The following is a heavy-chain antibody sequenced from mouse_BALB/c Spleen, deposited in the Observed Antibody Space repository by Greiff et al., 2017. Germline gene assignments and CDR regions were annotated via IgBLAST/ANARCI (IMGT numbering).Heavy chain of an antibody. Sequence: QVQLLQSGPELVRPGVSVKISCTGSGYTFTDYAMHWVKQGHAKSLEWIGVISTYYGNTNYNQKFKGKATMTVDKSSSTAYMELASLTSEDSAIYYCAGEGGFAYWGQGTLVTVSA. V-gene: IGHV1-67*01. CDR3: AGEGGFAY. CDR2: ISTYYGNT. CDR1: GYTFTDYA. J-gene: IGHJ3*01.